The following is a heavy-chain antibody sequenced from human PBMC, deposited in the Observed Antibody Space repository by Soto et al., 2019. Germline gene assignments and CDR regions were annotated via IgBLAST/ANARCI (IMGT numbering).Heavy chain of an antibody. CDR2: ISGSGGST. CDR3: AKDLYYYDS. CDR1: GFTFSSYA. V-gene: IGHV3-23*01. J-gene: IGHJ4*02. Sequence: GGSLRLSCAASGFTFSSYAMTWVRQAPGKGLEWVSGISGSGGSTYYADSVKGRFTISRDNSKNTLYLQMSSLRAEDTAVYYYAKDLYYYDSWGQGTLVTVSS.